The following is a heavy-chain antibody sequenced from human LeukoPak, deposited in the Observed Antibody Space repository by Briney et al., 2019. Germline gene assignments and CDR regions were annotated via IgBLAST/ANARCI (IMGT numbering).Heavy chain of an antibody. J-gene: IGHJ5*02. CDR3: ARDSSIAAAGQSSGGFDP. CDR1: GGSISSYY. D-gene: IGHD6-13*01. V-gene: IGHV4-59*01. CDR2: IYYSGST. Sequence: SETLSLTCTVSGGSISSYYWSWIRQPPGKGLEWIGYIYYSGSTNYNPSLKSRVTISVDTSKNQFSLKLSSVTAADTAAYYCARDSSIAAAGQSSGGFDPWGQGTLVTVSS.